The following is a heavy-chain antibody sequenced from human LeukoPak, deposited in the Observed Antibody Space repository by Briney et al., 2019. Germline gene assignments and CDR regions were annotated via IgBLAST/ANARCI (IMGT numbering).Heavy chain of an antibody. CDR1: GGSVSSGSYY. J-gene: IGHJ4*02. V-gene: IGHV4-61*01. Sequence: PSETLSLTCTVSGGSVSSGSYYWSWIRQPPGKGLEWIGYIYYSGSTNYNPSLKSRVTISVDTSKNQFSLKLSSVTAADTAVYYCARIHGSDSGSYPWADYWGQGTLVTVSS. CDR3: ARIHGSDSGSYPWADY. CDR2: IYYSGST. D-gene: IGHD1-26*01.